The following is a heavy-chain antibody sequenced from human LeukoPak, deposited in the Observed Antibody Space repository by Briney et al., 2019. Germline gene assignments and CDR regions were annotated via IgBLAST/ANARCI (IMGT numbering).Heavy chain of an antibody. Sequence: PSETLSLTCVVYGGSFSGYYWSWIRQPPGKGLEWIGESDHSGTTNYNPSLKGRVTMSVDTSKNQFSLMVSSVTAADTAVYYCATGRNGVVPSPILGVGPWYNYHYMDVWGKGTTVTVSS. CDR2: SDHSGTT. CDR3: ATGRNGVVPSPILGVGPWYNYHYMDV. CDR1: GGSFSGYY. J-gene: IGHJ6*03. D-gene: IGHD2-2*02. V-gene: IGHV4-34*01.